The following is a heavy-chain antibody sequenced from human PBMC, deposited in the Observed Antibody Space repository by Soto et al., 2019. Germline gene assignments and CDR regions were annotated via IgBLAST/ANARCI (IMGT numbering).Heavy chain of an antibody. J-gene: IGHJ4*02. Sequence: QVQLQQWGAGLLKPSETLSLTCAVYGGSFSGYYWSWICQPPGKGLEWIGEINHSGSTNYNPSLKSRVTISVDTSKNQFSLKLSSVTAADTAVYYCARGVAAVAGPPYFDYWGQGTLVTVSS. CDR2: INHSGST. D-gene: IGHD6-19*01. V-gene: IGHV4-34*01. CDR3: ARGVAAVAGPPYFDY. CDR1: GGSFSGYY.